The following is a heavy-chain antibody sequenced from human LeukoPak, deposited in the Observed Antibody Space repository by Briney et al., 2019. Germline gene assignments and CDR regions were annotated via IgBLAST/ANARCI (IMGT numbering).Heavy chain of an antibody. CDR3: ARLGPVGCSSTSCYPGAFDY. Sequence: SETLSLTCTVSGGSISSSSYYWGWIRQAPGKGLEWIGSIYYSGSTYYNPSLKSRVTISVDTSKNQFSLKLSSVTAADTAVYYCARLGPVGCSSTSCYPGAFDYWGQGTLVTVSS. CDR2: IYYSGST. V-gene: IGHV4-39*01. D-gene: IGHD2-2*01. J-gene: IGHJ4*02. CDR1: GGSISSSSYY.